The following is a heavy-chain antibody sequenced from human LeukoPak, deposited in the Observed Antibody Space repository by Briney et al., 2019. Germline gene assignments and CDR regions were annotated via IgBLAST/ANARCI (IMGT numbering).Heavy chain of an antibody. J-gene: IGHJ4*02. CDR2: IIPIFGTA. D-gene: IGHD5-24*01. CDR1: GGTFNNYT. Sequence: SVKVSCKASGGTFNNYTISWVRQAPGQGLEWMGGIIPIFGTANYAQKFQGRVTITADKSTSTAYMELSSLRSEDTAVYYCAREGLRDGYNYVSYWGQGTLVTVSS. CDR3: AREGLRDGYNYVSY. V-gene: IGHV1-69*06.